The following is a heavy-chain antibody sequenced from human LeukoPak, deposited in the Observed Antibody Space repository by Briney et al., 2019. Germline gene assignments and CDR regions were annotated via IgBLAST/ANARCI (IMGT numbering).Heavy chain of an antibody. J-gene: IGHJ4*02. CDR3: ASKGVYSGRSFDY. Sequence: GGSLRLSCAASGFTFSSYSMDWVRQAPGKGLKWVSSISSSSSYIYYADSVKGRFTISRDNAKNSLYLQMNSLRAEDTAVYYCASKGVYSGRSFDYWGQGTLVTVSS. D-gene: IGHD1-26*01. CDR1: GFTFSSYS. CDR2: ISSSSSYI. V-gene: IGHV3-21*01.